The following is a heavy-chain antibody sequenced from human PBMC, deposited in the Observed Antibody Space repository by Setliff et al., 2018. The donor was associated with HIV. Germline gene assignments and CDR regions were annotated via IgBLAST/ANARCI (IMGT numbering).Heavy chain of an antibody. CDR2: INAGTGNT. V-gene: IGHV1-3*01. Sequence: ASVKVSCKASGYRFTGFAIHWVRQAPGQRFEWVGWINAGTGNTKYSQKFQDRVTISRDIHANTAYMELSSLRFEDTAIYYCARSLREYSYGSPDYWGPGTLVTV. CDR1: GYRFTGFA. J-gene: IGHJ4*02. D-gene: IGHD5-18*01. CDR3: ARSLREYSYGSPDY.